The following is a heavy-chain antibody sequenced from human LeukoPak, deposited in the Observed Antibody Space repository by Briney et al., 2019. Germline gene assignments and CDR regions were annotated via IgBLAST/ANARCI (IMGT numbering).Heavy chain of an antibody. CDR2: INNSGIT. CDR3: ARPGVRNWFDP. V-gene: IGHV4-34*01. CDR1: GGSFSGYY. Sequence: PSETLSLTCAVYGGSFSGYYWSWIRQPPGKGLEWIGEINNSGITNNNPSLKSRVTISVDTSKNQFSLKLSSVTAADTAAYYCARPGVRNWFDPWGQGTLVTVSS. D-gene: IGHD4/OR15-4a*01. J-gene: IGHJ5*02.